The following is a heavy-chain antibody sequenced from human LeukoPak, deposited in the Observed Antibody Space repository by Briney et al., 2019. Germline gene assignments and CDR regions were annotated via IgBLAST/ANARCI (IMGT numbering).Heavy chain of an antibody. CDR1: GYTFTGYY. D-gene: IGHD5-12*01. CDR3: ARAAAITYPDY. V-gene: IGHV1-2*06. Sequence: ASVKVSCKASGYTFTGYYMHWVRQAPGQGLEWMGRINPNSGGTNYAQNFQGRVTMTRDTSISTAYMALSSLRSDDTAIYYCARAAAITYPDYWGQGTLVTVSS. CDR2: INPNSGGT. J-gene: IGHJ4*02.